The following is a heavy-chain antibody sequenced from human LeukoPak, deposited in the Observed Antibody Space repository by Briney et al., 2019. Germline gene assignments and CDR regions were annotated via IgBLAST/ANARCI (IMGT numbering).Heavy chain of an antibody. V-gene: IGHV3-23*01. Sequence: GGSLRLSCAASGFSFRNYAMSWVRQAPGRGLEWVAAISGSGGSAYYADSVKGRFTISRDNSQNTLHLQMNSLRAEDTAVYHCARQLGYCSDGSCHFDSWGQGTLVTVSS. CDR1: GFSFRNYA. CDR3: ARQLGYCSDGSCHFDS. CDR2: ISGSGGSA. J-gene: IGHJ4*02. D-gene: IGHD2-15*01.